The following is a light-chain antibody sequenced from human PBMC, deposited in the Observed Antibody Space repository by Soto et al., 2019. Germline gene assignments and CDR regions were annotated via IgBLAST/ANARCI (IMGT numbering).Light chain of an antibody. CDR3: QQDESSPWT. CDR1: QSVSSSY. Sequence: ILFTPSPGTLSLSPGEIATLSCRASQSVSSSYLAWYQQKPGQAPRLLIYGASSRATGIPDRFGGSGSETDFTLTINGLEPEDFAMYFCQQDESSPWTFGQGTKVDTK. J-gene: IGKJ1*01. CDR2: GAS. V-gene: IGKV3-20*01.